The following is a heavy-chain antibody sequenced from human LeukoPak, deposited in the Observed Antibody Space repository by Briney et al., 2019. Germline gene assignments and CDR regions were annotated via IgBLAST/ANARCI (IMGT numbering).Heavy chain of an antibody. CDR2: IIPIFGTA. CDR3: ARDLGNTAMVEAAFDI. V-gene: IGHV1-69*05. D-gene: IGHD5-18*01. Sequence: SVKVSCKASGYTFTSYGISWVRQAPGQGLEWMGGIIPIFGTANYAQKFQGRVTITTDESTSTAYMELSSLRSEDTAVYYCARDLGNTAMVEAAFDIWGQGTTVTVSS. CDR1: GYTFTSYG. J-gene: IGHJ3*02.